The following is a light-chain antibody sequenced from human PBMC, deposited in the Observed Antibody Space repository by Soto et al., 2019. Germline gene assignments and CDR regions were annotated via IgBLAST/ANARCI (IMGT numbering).Light chain of an antibody. CDR2: GAS. CDR3: QQYNNWPIP. V-gene: IGKV3-15*01. Sequence: EIVMTQSPVTLSVSPGERATLSCRASQNVNSNLAWYQQTPGQAPRLLIYGASTRATGIPVRFSGSGSGTEFTHTISILQSEDFAVYYCQQYNNWPIPFGQGTRLEIK. CDR1: QNVNSN. J-gene: IGKJ5*01.